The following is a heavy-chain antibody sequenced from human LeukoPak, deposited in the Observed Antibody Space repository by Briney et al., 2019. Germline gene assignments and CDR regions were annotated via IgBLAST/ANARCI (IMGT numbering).Heavy chain of an antibody. V-gene: IGHV4-59*01. Sequence: SETLSLTCTVSGGSISSYYWSWIRQPPGKGLEWIGYIYYSGSTNYHPSLKSRVTISVDTSKNQFSLKLSSVTAADTAVYYCERELWFGEYGRDYYYYGMDVWGQGTTVTVSS. CDR3: ERELWFGEYGRDYYYYGMDV. D-gene: IGHD3-10*01. CDR2: IYYSGST. CDR1: GGSISSYY. J-gene: IGHJ6*02.